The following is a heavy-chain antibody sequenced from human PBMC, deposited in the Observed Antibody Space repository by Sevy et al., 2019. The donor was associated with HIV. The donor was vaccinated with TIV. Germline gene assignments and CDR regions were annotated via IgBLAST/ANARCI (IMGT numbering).Heavy chain of an antibody. Sequence: KQSQTLSLTCAISGDSVSSNSVVWNWIRQSPSRGLEWLGRTYYRSKWYNDYAVSVKSRITINPDTSKNQFSLQLNSVTPEDTVVYYCARAGYYGSGTRLYYFDYWGQGTLVTVSS. D-gene: IGHD3-10*01. CDR1: GDSVSSNSVV. CDR3: ARAGYYGSGTRLYYFDY. V-gene: IGHV6-1*01. J-gene: IGHJ4*02. CDR2: TYYRSKWYN.